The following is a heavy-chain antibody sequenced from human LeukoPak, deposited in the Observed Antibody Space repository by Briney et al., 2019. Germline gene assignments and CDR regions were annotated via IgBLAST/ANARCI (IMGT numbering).Heavy chain of an antibody. CDR3: ARGCEYDSSGYYHGYLDY. V-gene: IGHV4-39*07. D-gene: IGHD3-22*01. CDR1: GGSISSSSYY. J-gene: IGHJ4*02. Sequence: PSETLSLTCTVSGGSISSSSYYWGWIRQPPGKGLEWIGSIYYSGSTYYNPSLKSRVTISVDTSKNQFSLKLSSVTAADTAVYYCARGCEYDSSGYYHGYLDYWGQGTLVTVSS. CDR2: IYYSGST.